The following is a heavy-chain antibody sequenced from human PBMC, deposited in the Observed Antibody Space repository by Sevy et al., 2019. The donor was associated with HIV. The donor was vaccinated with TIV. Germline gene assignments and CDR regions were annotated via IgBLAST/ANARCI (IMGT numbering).Heavy chain of an antibody. V-gene: IGHV3-21*01. Sequence: GRSLRLSCAASGFTFSSYSMNWVRQAPGKGLEWVSSISPDSGYIYYADSVKGRFTISRDNAKNSLYLQMNSLRAEDTAVYYCARGDSSGAAFDIWGQGTMVTVSS. D-gene: IGHD6-25*01. J-gene: IGHJ3*02. CDR1: GFTFSSYS. CDR3: ARGDSSGAAFDI. CDR2: ISPDSGYI.